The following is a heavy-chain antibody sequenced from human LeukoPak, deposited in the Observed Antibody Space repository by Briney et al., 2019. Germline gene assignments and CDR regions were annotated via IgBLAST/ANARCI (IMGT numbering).Heavy chain of an antibody. CDR1: RGSLSSQY. D-gene: IGHD6-13*01. Sequence: SQSLSLTCIVSRGSLSSQYWSWIRQPPGKGLEWIGHIYYTGTTNYNPSLKSRVTISADTSKNRFSLRLSSVTAADTAVYYCARVFRAAAVDYWGQGTLVTVSS. CDR3: ARVFRAAAVDY. J-gene: IGHJ4*02. V-gene: IGHV4-59*11. CDR2: IYYTGTT.